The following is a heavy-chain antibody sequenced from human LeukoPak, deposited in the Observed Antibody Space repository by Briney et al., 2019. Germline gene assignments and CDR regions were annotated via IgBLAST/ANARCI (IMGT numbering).Heavy chain of an antibody. Sequence: GGPLRLSCAASGFTFSDSFMSLVRAAPGKGLEGLSYNSHSGITTYYAESVKGRFTISKDNAKHSLYLQMNSLSVEDTAVYFCARSETGTTSGRFYYFYMDVWGKGTTVSVPS. CDR3: ARSETGTTSGRFYYFYMDV. CDR1: GFTFSDSF. D-gene: IGHD1-1*01. CDR2: NSHSGITT. J-gene: IGHJ6*03. V-gene: IGHV3-11*04.